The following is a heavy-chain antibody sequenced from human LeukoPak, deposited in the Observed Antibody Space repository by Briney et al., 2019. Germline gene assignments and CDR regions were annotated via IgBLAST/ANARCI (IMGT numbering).Heavy chain of an antibody. CDR1: GFTFSSYG. D-gene: IGHD6-6*01. J-gene: IGHJ5*02. CDR2: IRYDGSNK. V-gene: IGHV3-30*02. Sequence: GGSLRLSCAASGFTFSSYGMHWVRQAPGKGLEWVTFIRYDGSNKYYTDSVKGRFTISRDNSKNTLYLQMNSLRAEDTAVYYCAKGEYSSSPFDPWGQGTLVTVSS. CDR3: AKGEYSSSPFDP.